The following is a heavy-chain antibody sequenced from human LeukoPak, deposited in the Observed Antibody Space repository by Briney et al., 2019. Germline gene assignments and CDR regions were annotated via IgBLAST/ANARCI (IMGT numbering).Heavy chain of an antibody. CDR2: INPNSGDT. V-gene: IGHV1-2*02. Sequence: ASVKVSCKASGYTFTGYYMNWVRQAPGQGLEWMGWINPNSGDTNYAQKFQGRVTMTRDTSINTAYMELNRLTFDDTAVYYCARGGDGYYVSDCWGQGTLVTVSS. D-gene: IGHD4-17*01. CDR3: ARGGDGYYVSDC. J-gene: IGHJ4*02. CDR1: GYTFTGYY.